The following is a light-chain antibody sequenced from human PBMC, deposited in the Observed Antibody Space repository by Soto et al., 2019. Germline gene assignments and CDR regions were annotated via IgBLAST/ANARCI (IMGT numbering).Light chain of an antibody. CDR3: QQYNNWPPVT. CDR1: QSVSIN. CDR2: DAS. J-gene: IGKJ5*01. V-gene: IGKV3-15*01. Sequence: EIVMTQSPATRSVYPGERATLSCRASQSVSINVAWYQQKLGQAPSLIIYDASTRATGIPARFSGSGSGTEFTLTISSLQSEDFAVYYCQQYNNWPPVTFGQGTRLEIK.